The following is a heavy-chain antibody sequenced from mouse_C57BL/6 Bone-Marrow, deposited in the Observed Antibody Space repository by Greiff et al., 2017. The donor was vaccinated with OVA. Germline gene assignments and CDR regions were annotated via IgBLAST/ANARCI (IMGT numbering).Heavy chain of an antibody. V-gene: IGHV1-62-2*01. D-gene: IGHD1-1*01. J-gene: IGHJ2*01. CDR1: GYTFTEYT. CDR2: FYPGSGSI. CDR3: ARHEAPFITTVVAPFDY. Sequence: QVQLQQSGAELVKPGASVKLSCKASGYTFTEYTIHWVKQRSGQGLEWIGWFYPGSGSIKYNEKFKDKATLTADKSSSTVYMELSRLTSEDSAVYFCARHEAPFITTVVAPFDYWGQGTTLTVSS.